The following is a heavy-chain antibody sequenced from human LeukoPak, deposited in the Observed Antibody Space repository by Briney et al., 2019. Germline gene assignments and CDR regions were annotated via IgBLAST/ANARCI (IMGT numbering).Heavy chain of an antibody. CDR1: GGSISSGSYY. J-gene: IGHJ3*02. Sequence: SSETLSLTCTVSGGSISSGSYYWGWIRQPPGKGLEWIGSIYYSGSTYYNPSLKSRVTISVDTSKNQFSLKLSSVTAADTAVYYCGSLDKNRKAFDIWGQGTMVTVSS. D-gene: IGHD2-2*03. CDR2: IYYSGST. CDR3: GSLDKNRKAFDI. V-gene: IGHV4-39*07.